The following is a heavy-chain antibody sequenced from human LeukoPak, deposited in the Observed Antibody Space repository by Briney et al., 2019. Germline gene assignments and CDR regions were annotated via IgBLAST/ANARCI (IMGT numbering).Heavy chain of an antibody. V-gene: IGHV3-23*01. CDR3: AKAVDVVVVAATYYFDF. Sequence: GGSLRLSCEASGFTFSSYVMTWLRQTPGKGLEWVSAIGGAGGSTHYANSVKGRFTISRDNSKNTLYLQMDSLGAEDTAVYYCAKAVDVVVVAATYYFDFWGQGSLVTVAS. J-gene: IGHJ4*02. CDR1: GFTFSSYV. D-gene: IGHD2-15*01. CDR2: IGGAGGST.